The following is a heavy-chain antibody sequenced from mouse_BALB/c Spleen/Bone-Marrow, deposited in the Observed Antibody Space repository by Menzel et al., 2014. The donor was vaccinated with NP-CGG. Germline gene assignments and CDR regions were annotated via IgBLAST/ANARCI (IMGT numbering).Heavy chain of an antibody. D-gene: IGHD1-1*01. CDR1: GFTLTSYG. V-gene: IGHV2-9*02. CDR3: ARDYYGSSYFDY. Sequence: VQGEESGPGLVAPSQSLSITCTVSGFTLTSYGVHWVRQPPGKGLEWLGVIWAGGSSNYNSALMSRLSISKDNSKSQVFLKMNSLQTDDTAMYYCARDYYGSSYFDYRGQGTPLTVSS. CDR2: IWAGGSS. J-gene: IGHJ2*01.